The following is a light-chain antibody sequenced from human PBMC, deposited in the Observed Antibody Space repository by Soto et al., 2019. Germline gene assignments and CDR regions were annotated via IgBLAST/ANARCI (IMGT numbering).Light chain of an antibody. CDR1: SSDVGGYNY. CDR2: DVS. J-gene: IGLJ1*01. Sequence: QSALTRPRSGSWSPGQSVTISCTGTSSDVGGYNYVSWYQQHPGKAPKLMIYDVSKRPSGVPDRFSGSKSGNTASLTISGLQAEDEADYYCCSYAGSHTFVFGTGTKVTVL. CDR3: CSYAGSHTFV. V-gene: IGLV2-11*01.